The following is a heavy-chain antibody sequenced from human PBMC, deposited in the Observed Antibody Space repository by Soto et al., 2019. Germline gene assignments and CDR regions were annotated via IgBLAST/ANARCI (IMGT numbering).Heavy chain of an antibody. V-gene: IGHV4-34*01. CDR2: INHSGST. D-gene: IGHD6-13*01. J-gene: IGHJ3*02. CDR3: AIVYSSSWYRAFDI. Sequence: SETLSLTCAVYGGSFSGYYWSWIRQPPGKGLEWIGEINHSGSTNYNPSLKSRVTISVDTSKNQFSLKLSSVTAADTAVYYCAIVYSSSWYRAFDIWGQGTMVTVSS. CDR1: GGSFSGYY.